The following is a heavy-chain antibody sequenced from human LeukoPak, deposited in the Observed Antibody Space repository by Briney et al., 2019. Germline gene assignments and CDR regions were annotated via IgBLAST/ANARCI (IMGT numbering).Heavy chain of an antibody. Sequence: VASVKVSCKASGYTFTGYYMHWVRQAPGQGLEWMGWINPNSGGTNYAQKFQGRVTMTRDTSISTAYMELSRLRSDDTAVYYCASGYYDILTGYYGYYHMDVWGKGTTVTVSS. CDR3: ASGYYDILTGYYGYYHMDV. CDR2: INPNSGGT. V-gene: IGHV1-2*02. J-gene: IGHJ6*03. CDR1: GYTFTGYY. D-gene: IGHD3-9*01.